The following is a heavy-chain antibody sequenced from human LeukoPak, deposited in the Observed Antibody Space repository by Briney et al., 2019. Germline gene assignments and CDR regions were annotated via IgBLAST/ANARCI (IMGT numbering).Heavy chain of an antibody. Sequence: GSLRLSCAASGFTFSSYEMNWVRQAPGKGLEWVSTISGSGDNTYYADSVKGRFTISRDNSKNTLYLQMNSLRAEDTAVYYCARVTYGSGTYGAFDYWGQGTVVTVSS. CDR2: ISGSGDNT. J-gene: IGHJ4*02. CDR3: ARVTYGSGTYGAFDY. CDR1: GFTFSSYE. D-gene: IGHD3-10*01. V-gene: IGHV3-23*01.